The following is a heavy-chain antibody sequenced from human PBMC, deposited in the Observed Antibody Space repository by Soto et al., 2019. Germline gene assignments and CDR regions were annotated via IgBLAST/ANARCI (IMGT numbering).Heavy chain of an antibody. CDR1: GGSISSTNW. J-gene: IGHJ4*02. CDR2: IYHSGST. V-gene: IGHV4-4*02. D-gene: IGHD4-17*01. CDR3: ARAGTTVTDPNFDY. Sequence: SETLSLTCAVSGGSISSTNWWSWVRQPPGKGLEWIGEIYHSGSTNYNPSLKSRVTISVDKSKNQFSLKLSSVTAADTAVYYCARAGTTVTDPNFDYWGQGTLVTVSS.